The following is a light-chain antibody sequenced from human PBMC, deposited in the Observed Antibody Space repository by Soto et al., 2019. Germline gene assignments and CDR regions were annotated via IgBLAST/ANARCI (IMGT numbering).Light chain of an antibody. CDR2: GAS. J-gene: IGKJ1*01. Sequence: EIVLTQSPGTLSLSPGDRAILSCRASQSVPSNHIAWYQQRSGQAPRPLMFGASIRAAGVPDRFSGSGSGTDFTLTISRLEPEDFAVYHCQQYGSSTTVGQGTKVDIK. CDR3: QQYGSSTT. CDR1: QSVPSNH. V-gene: IGKV3-20*01.